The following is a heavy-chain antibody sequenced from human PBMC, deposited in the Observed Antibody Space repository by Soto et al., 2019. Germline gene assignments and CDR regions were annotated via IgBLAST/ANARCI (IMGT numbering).Heavy chain of an antibody. CDR1: GFTFSSYS. D-gene: IGHD3-3*01. CDR3: ARDLQPSKYYNFWSGYSDEKNWFDP. CDR2: ISSSSSTI. V-gene: IGHV3-48*01. Sequence: GGSLRLSCAASGFTFSSYSMNWVRQAPGKGLEWVSYISSSSSTIYYADSVKGRFTISRDNAKNSLYLQMNSLRAEDTAVYYCARDLQPSKYYNFWSGYSDEKNWFDPWGQGTLVTVSS. J-gene: IGHJ5*02.